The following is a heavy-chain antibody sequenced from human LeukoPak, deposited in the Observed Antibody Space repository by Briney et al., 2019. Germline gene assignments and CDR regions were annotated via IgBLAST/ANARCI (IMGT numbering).Heavy chain of an antibody. CDR1: GFTLSSHG. V-gene: IGHV3-23*01. CDR3: AKDDAWGRYKD. D-gene: IGHD3-16*01. Sequence: GGSLSLSCAASGFTLSSHGMNWVRQAAGRGREWVSGIRPGGGNTYYTDSVKGRFTISRDNSKNTVSLQKNSLGGDDTAVYYCAKDDAWGRYKDWGQGTLVTVSS. CDR2: IRPGGGNT. J-gene: IGHJ1*01.